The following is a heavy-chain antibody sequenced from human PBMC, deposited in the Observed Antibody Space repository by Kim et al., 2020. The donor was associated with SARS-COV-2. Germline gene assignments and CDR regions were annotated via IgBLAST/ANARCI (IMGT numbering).Heavy chain of an antibody. D-gene: IGHD3-10*01. V-gene: IGHV4-31*02. J-gene: IGHJ5*02. Sequence: YYNPSLKSRVTISVDTSKNQFSLKLSSVTAADTAVYYCARGPDYYNWFDPWGQGTLVTVSS. CDR3: ARGPDYYNWFDP.